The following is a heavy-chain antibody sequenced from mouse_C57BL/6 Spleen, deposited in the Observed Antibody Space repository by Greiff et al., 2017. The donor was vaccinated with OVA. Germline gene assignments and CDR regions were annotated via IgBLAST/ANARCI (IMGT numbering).Heavy chain of an antibody. D-gene: IGHD2-3*01. Sequence: VQLQQSGAELVRPGASVKLSCTASGFNIKDDYMHWVKQRPEQGLEWIGWIDPENGDTEYASKFQGKATITADTSSNTAYLQLSSLTSEDTAVYYCTRGWLHWYFDVWGTGTTVTVSS. J-gene: IGHJ1*03. CDR3: TRGWLHWYFDV. V-gene: IGHV14-4*01. CDR2: IDPENGDT. CDR1: GFNIKDDY.